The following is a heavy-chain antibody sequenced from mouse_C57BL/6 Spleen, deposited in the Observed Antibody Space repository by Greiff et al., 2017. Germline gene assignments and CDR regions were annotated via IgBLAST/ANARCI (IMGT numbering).Heavy chain of an antibody. D-gene: IGHD2-5*01. CDR3: TRWYSNYYAMDY. CDR1: GYTFTDYE. J-gene: IGHJ4*01. Sequence: VQLQQSGAELVRPGASVTLSCKASGYTFTDYEMHWVKQTPVHGLEWIGAIDPETGGTASNQKFKGKAILTADKSSSTAYMELRSLTSEDSAVYYCTRWYSNYYAMDYWGQGTSVTVSS. V-gene: IGHV1-15*01. CDR2: IDPETGGT.